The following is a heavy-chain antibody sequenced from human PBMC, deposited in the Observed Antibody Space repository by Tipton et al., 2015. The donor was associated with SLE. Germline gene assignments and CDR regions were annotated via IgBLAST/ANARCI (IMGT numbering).Heavy chain of an antibody. CDR2: IYYSGST. CDR3: ARNLRQLVPNSQNY. J-gene: IGHJ4*02. Sequence: LRLSCTVSGGSISSHYWSWIRQPPGKGLEWIGYIYYSGSTNYNPSLKSRVTISVDTSKNQFSLKLSSVTAADTAVYYCARNLRQLVPNSQNYWGQGTLVTVSS. D-gene: IGHD6-6*01. V-gene: IGHV4-59*11. CDR1: GGSISSHY.